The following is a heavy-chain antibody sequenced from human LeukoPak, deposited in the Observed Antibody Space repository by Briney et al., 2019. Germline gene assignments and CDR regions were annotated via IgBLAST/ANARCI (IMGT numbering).Heavy chain of an antibody. J-gene: IGHJ6*03. CDR3: ARSEYSSSYYYYYMDV. V-gene: IGHV4-59*01. CDR2: IYYSGST. Sequence: SETLSLTCTVSDGSISSYYWSWIRQPPGKGLECIGYIYYSGSTNYNPSLKSRVTISVDTSKNQFSLRLSSVTAADTAVYYCARSEYSSSYYYYYMDVWGKGTTVTVSS. D-gene: IGHD6-6*01. CDR1: DGSISSYY.